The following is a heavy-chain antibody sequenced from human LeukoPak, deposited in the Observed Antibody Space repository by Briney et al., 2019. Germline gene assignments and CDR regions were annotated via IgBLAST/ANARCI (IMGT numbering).Heavy chain of an antibody. J-gene: IGHJ4*02. D-gene: IGHD3-10*01. CDR3: ATDLPYYYGSGSYYPLDH. CDR1: GYTFTSYY. V-gene: IGHV1-46*01. CDR2: INPSGGST. Sequence: ASVKVSCKASGYTFTSYYMHWVRQAPGQGLEWMGIINPSGGSTSYAQKFQGRVTMTRDTSTSTVYMELSSLRSEDTAVYYCATDLPYYYGSGSYYPLDHWGQGTLVTVSS.